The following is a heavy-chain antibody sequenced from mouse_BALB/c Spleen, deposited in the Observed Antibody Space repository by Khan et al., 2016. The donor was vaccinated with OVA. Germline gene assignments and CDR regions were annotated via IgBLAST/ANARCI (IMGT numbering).Heavy chain of an antibody. CDR2: IWSGGNT. Sequence: QVQLQQSGPGLVQPSQSLSITCTVSGFSLTTYGIHWVRQSPGKGLEWLGVIWSGGNTDFNAPFMSRLSISKDNFKSQVFFRMNSLQSNDTSIYCWARNSYRYDFTYWGQGTLVTVSA. CDR3: ARNSYRYDFTY. CDR1: GFSLTTYG. D-gene: IGHD2-12*01. J-gene: IGHJ3*01. V-gene: IGHV2-2*03.